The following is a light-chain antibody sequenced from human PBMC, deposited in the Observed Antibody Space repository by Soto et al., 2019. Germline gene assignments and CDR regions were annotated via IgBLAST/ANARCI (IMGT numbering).Light chain of an antibody. Sequence: DIVLTQSPGTLSLSPGDRATLSCRASQSVSIYVAWYQQKPGQAPRLLIYDASSRVTGIPARFSGSGSGTDFTLTISLVEPEVFAVYYCQQRGVWLTFGGGTKLEIK. J-gene: IGKJ4*01. V-gene: IGKV3-11*01. CDR1: QSVSIY. CDR3: QQRGVWLT. CDR2: DAS.